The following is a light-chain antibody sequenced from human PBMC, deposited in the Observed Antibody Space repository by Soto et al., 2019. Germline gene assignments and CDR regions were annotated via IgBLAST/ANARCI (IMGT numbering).Light chain of an antibody. V-gene: IGLV2-14*01. Sequence: QSVLTQPASVSGSPGQSITISCTGSRSDIGDYNFVSWYQQHPGKAPKLIIYEVNDRPSGVSNRFSGSKSANTASLTISGLQAADEADYYCSSYTGYGTLLFGGGTKLTVL. CDR2: EVN. CDR3: SSYTGYGTLL. J-gene: IGLJ2*01. CDR1: RSDIGDYNF.